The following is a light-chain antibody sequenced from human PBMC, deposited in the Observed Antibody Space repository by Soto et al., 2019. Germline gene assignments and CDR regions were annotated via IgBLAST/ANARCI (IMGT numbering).Light chain of an antibody. CDR2: AAS. CDR3: QQYNSFPT. J-gene: IGKJ1*01. Sequence: DIQLTQSPSFLSASVGDRVTITCRASQGISSYLAWYQQKPGKAPKLLIYAASTLQSGVPSRFSGSGSGTEFTLIISSLQPHDFATYYCQQYNSFPTFGQGTKVEI. CDR1: QGISSY. V-gene: IGKV1-9*01.